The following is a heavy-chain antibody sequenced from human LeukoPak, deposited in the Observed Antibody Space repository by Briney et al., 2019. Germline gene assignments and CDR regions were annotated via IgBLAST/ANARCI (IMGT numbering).Heavy chain of an antibody. V-gene: IGHV3-48*03. D-gene: IGHD3-10*01. Sequence: GGSLRLSCAASGFTFSSYEMNWVRQAPGKGLGGVSYISSSGSTIYYADSVKGRFTISRDNAKNSLYLQMNSLRAEDTAVYYCARASSRGLGQDFDYWGQGTLVTVSS. J-gene: IGHJ4*02. CDR3: ARASSRGLGQDFDY. CDR1: GFTFSSYE. CDR2: ISSSGSTI.